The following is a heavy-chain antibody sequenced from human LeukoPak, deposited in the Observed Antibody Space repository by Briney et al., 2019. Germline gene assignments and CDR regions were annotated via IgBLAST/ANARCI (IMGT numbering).Heavy chain of an antibody. V-gene: IGHV3-23*01. D-gene: IGHD6-13*01. CDR3: AKAASSSRPFYQYGMDV. Sequence: GWSLRLSCAASGFIFSSYSMSWVRQAPGKGLEWVSVTGSGKNTYYADSVKGRFTISKDNSKNTVYLQMNDLRVDDTAVYYCAKAASSSRPFYQYGMDVWGQGTTVTVSS. CDR1: GFIFSSYS. J-gene: IGHJ6*02. CDR2: TGSGKNT.